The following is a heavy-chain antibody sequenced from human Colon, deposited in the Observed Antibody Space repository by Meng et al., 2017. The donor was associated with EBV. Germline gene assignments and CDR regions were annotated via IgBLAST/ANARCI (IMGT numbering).Heavy chain of an antibody. CDR3: ARVGAYCGGDCYHPR. CDR1: GGSLSSRNW. J-gene: IGHJ4*02. CDR2: IYHSGST. Sequence: QVQPREAGPGLVKPAGTLSLTRAVSGGSLSSRNWWSWVRQPPGKGLEWIGEIYHSGSTNYNPSLKSRVTISVDESKNQFSLRLSSVTAADTAVYYCARVGAYCGGDCYHPRWGQGTLVTVSS. D-gene: IGHD2-21*02. V-gene: IGHV4-4*02.